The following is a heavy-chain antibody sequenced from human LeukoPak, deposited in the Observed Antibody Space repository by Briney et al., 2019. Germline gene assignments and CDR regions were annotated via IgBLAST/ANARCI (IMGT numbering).Heavy chain of an antibody. CDR2: ISAYNGNT. V-gene: IGHV1-18*01. Sequence: ASVKVSCKASGYTFTSYGISWVRQAPGQGLEWMGWISAYNGNTNYAQKLQGRVTMTRDMSTSTVYMELSSLRSEDTAVYYCARSLYSATIDYWGQGTLVTVSS. D-gene: IGHD5-12*01. CDR3: ARSLYSATIDY. CDR1: GYTFTSYG. J-gene: IGHJ4*02.